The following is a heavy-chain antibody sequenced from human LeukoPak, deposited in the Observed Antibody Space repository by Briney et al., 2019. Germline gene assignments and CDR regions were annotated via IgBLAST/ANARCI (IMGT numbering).Heavy chain of an antibody. CDR1: GFTFSSYW. V-gene: IGHV3-7*04. CDR2: IKQDGSEK. D-gene: IGHD6-6*01. J-gene: IGHJ4*02. Sequence: GGSLRLSCAASGFTFSSYWMSWVRQAPGKGLEWVANIKQDGSEKYYVDSVKGRFTISRDNAKNSLYLQMNSLRAEDTAVYYCAGGSSSGLLDYWGQGTLVTVSP. CDR3: AGGSSSGLLDY.